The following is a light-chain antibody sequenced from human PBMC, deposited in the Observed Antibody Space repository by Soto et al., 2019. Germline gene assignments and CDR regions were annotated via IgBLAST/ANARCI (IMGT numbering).Light chain of an antibody. CDR1: QTISSGY. V-gene: IGKV3-20*01. CDR3: QLFGNSRT. Sequence: VLTQSPGTLSLSPGERATLSCRASQTISSGYLAWYQQRPGQAPRLLIYAASRRATGIPDRFYGRGSGTDFTLTIDTLEPEDFAVYYCQLFGNSRTFGQGTKVEVK. CDR2: AAS. J-gene: IGKJ1*01.